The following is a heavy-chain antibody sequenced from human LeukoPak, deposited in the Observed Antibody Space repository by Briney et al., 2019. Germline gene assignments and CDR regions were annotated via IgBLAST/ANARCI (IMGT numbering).Heavy chain of an antibody. Sequence: GSLRLSCAASGFTFSSYGMHWVRQAPGKGLEWVAVISYDGSNKYYADSVKGRFTISRDNSKNTLYLQMNSLRAEDTAVCYCAKDRVFDYWGQGTLVTVSS. CDR2: ISYDGSNK. CDR1: GFTFSSYG. V-gene: IGHV3-30*18. J-gene: IGHJ4*02. CDR3: AKDRVFDY.